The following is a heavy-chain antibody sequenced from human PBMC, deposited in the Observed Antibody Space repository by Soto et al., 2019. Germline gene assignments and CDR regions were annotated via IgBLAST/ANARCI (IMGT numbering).Heavy chain of an antibody. CDR3: AGVGQLLRGGWFDP. Sequence: QVQLQQWGAGLLKPSETLSLTCAVYGGSFSGYYWSWIRQPPGKGLEWIGEINHSGSTNYNPSLTSRVPISVHTSTNQCSRKLGSVTAAGTAVYPGAGVGQLLRGGWFDPWGQGTLVTVSS. D-gene: IGHD2-2*01. V-gene: IGHV4-34*01. J-gene: IGHJ5*02. CDR1: GGSFSGYY. CDR2: INHSGST.